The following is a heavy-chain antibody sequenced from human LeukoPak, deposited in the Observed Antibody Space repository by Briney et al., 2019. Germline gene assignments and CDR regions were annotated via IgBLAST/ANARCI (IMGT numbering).Heavy chain of an antibody. CDR3: ARAPRNDGWFDP. CDR2: MSHNRGT. V-gene: IGHV4-38-2*01. Sequence: SETLSLTCAVSGYSISSGYYWGWIRQPPGKGLEWIGSMSHNRGTYYNPSLKSRVTISMDTSKNQFSLRLSSVTAADTAVYYCARAPRNDGWFDPWGQGTLVTVSS. D-gene: IGHD1-1*01. J-gene: IGHJ5*02. CDR1: GYSISSGYY.